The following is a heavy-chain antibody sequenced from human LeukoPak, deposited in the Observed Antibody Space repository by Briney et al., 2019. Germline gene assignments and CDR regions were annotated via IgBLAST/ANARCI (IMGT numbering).Heavy chain of an antibody. CDR3: ARREVYARHDAFDI. CDR2: IIPIFGTA. Sequence: ASVKVSCKXSGGTFSSYAISWVRQAPGQGLEWMGRIIPIFGTANYSQKFQDRVTITTDESTSTAYMELSSLRSEDTAVYYCARREVYARHDAFDIWGQGTMVTVSS. J-gene: IGHJ3*02. V-gene: IGHV1-69*05. D-gene: IGHD2-8*01. CDR1: GGTFSSYA.